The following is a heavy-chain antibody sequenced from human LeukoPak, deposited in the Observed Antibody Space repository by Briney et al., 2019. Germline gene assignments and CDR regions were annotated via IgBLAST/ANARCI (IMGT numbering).Heavy chain of an antibody. CDR2: ISSSSSDI. Sequence: PGRSLRLSCAVSGFTFSRYGMNWVRQAAGKGLEWVSYISSSSSDIYYADSVKGRFTISRDNAKNSLYLQMNSLRDEDTAVYYCTSWDDWGQGTLVTVSS. J-gene: IGHJ4*02. V-gene: IGHV3-48*02. CDR1: GFTFSRYG. CDR3: TSWDD.